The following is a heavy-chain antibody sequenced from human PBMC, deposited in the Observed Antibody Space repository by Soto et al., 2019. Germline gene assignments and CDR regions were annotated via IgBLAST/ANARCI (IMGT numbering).Heavy chain of an antibody. J-gene: IGHJ6*02. D-gene: IGHD3-10*01. V-gene: IGHV1-69*01. Sequence: QVQLVQSGAEVKKPGSSVKVSCKASGGTFSSYAISWVRQAPGQGLEWMGGIIPIFGTANYAQKFQGRGTITADESTSTAYMELSSLRSEDTAVYYCASGWVRGGLYYYCGMDVWGQGTTVTVSS. CDR3: ASGWVRGGLYYYCGMDV. CDR1: GGTFSSYA. CDR2: IIPIFGTA.